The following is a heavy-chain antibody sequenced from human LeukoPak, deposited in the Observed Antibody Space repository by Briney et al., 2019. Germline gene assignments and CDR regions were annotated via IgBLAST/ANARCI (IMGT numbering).Heavy chain of an antibody. J-gene: IGHJ2*01. CDR1: GFAFSSYW. CDR2: IKSDGITT. V-gene: IGHV3-74*01. Sequence: GGSLRLSCAASGFAFSSYWMHWVRRAPGKGLVWVSRIKSDGITTTYADSVKGRFTISRDYAKNPLYLQMNSLRVDDTAVYYCARGVWHYDLWGRGTLVTVSS. CDR3: ARGVWHYDL.